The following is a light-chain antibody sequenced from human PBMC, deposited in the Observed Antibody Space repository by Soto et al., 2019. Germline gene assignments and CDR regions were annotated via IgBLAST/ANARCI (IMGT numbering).Light chain of an antibody. J-gene: IGLJ1*01. CDR3: SSYTTSSTRV. Sequence: QCVLTQPACVSGSPGQSIAMSCTGSISDVGIYNYVSWYQQHPGKVPKLIIYEVTNRPSGVSNRFSGSKSGNTASLTISGLQAEDEADYYCSSYTTSSTRVFGTGTKVTVL. CDR1: ISDVGIYNY. V-gene: IGLV2-14*01. CDR2: EVT.